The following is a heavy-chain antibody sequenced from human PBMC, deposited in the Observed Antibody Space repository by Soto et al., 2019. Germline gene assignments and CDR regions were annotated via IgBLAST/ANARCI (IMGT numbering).Heavy chain of an antibody. J-gene: IGHJ4*02. Sequence: SETLSLTCTVSGRSMSSYCWNWIRQPTGKALESIGHTYNSGSNTYNPYLKSRVTISADTPTNQLSLQMTSVTAADTAVYYCAAPPRYWGQGTLVTVSS. V-gene: IGHV4-59*01. CDR3: AAPPRY. CDR2: TYNSGSN. D-gene: IGHD6-6*01. CDR1: GRSMSSYC.